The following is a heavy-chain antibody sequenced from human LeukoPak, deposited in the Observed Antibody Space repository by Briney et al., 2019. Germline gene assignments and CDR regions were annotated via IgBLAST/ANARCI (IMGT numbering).Heavy chain of an antibody. CDR3: ARGPDPSYCGGDCYSDWFDP. J-gene: IGHJ5*02. V-gene: IGHV3-48*04. CDR1: GFNFIDYS. CDR2: IGISSGNT. D-gene: IGHD2-21*02. Sequence: GGSLRLSCAASGFNFIDYSMNWVRQAPGKGLEWISYIGISSGNTKYADSVKGRFTISRDNPKNSLYLQMNSLRAEDTALYYCARGPDPSYCGGDCYSDWFDPWGQGTLVTVSS.